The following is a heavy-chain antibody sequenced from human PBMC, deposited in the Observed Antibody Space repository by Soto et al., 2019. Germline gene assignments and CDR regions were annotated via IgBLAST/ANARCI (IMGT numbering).Heavy chain of an antibody. V-gene: IGHV2-70*04. D-gene: IGHD3-22*01. CDR3: ARMEPYYDSSGYGLGYFDY. Sequence: SGPTLVNPTQTLTLTCTFSGFSLSTSGMRVSWIRQPPGKALEWLARIDWDDDKFYSTSLKTRLTISKDTSKNQVVLTMTNMDPVDTATYYCARMEPYYDSSGYGLGYFDYWGQGXLVTVPS. CDR1: GFSLSTSGMR. CDR2: IDWDDDK. J-gene: IGHJ4*02.